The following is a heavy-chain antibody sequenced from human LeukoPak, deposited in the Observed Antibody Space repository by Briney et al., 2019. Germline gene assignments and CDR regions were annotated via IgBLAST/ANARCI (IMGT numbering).Heavy chain of an antibody. D-gene: IGHD6-13*01. V-gene: IGHV5-51*01. CDR1: GYSFTSYW. J-gene: IGHJ5*02. CDR2: IYPGDSDT. Sequence: GESLKISCKGSGYSFTSYWIGWVRQMPGKGLEWMGIIYPGDSDTRYSPSLQGQVTISADKSISTAYLQWSSLKASDTAMYYCARHGSSLLISSSSFDPWGQGTLVTVSS. CDR3: ARHGSSLLISSSSFDP.